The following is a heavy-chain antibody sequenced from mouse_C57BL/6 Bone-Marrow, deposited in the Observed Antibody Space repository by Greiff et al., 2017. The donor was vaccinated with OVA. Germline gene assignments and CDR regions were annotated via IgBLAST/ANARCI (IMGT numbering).Heavy chain of an antibody. CDR2: IHPNSGST. Sequence: QVQLQQPGAELVKPGASVKLSCKASGYTFTSYWMHWVKQRPGQGLEWIGMIHPNSGSTNYNEKFKSKATLTVDKSSSTAYMQLSSLTSEDSAVDYCAKTAQATGFAYWGQGTLVTVSA. CDR3: AKTAQATGFAY. V-gene: IGHV1-64*01. J-gene: IGHJ3*01. CDR1: GYTFTSYW. D-gene: IGHD3-2*02.